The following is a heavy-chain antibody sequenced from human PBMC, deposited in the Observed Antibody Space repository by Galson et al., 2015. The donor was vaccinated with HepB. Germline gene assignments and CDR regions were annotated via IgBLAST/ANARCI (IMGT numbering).Heavy chain of an antibody. Sequence: SLRLSCAASGFTFSSYAMSWVRQAPGKGLEWVSAISGSGGSTYYADSVKGRFTISRDNSKNTLYLQMNSLRAEDTAVYYCAKDLSYSRPKPPPTYYFDYWGQGTLVTVSS. CDR3: AKDLSYSRPKPPPTYYFDY. CDR1: GFTFSSYA. J-gene: IGHJ4*02. V-gene: IGHV3-23*01. CDR2: ISGSGGST. D-gene: IGHD6-13*01.